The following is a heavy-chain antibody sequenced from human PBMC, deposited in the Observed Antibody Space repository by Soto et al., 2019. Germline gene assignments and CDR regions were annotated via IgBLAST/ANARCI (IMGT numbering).Heavy chain of an antibody. D-gene: IGHD2-8*02. CDR3: ARDKFYCDYGMDV. CDR2: IYYSGST. CDR1: GGSISSGDYY. J-gene: IGHJ6*02. V-gene: IGHV4-30-4*01. Sequence: QVQLQESGPGLVKPSQTLSLTCTVSGGSISSGDYYWSWIRQPPGKGLEWIGYIYYSGSTYYNPSLKSRLNISVDTSKNHFSVKLSSVTSADTAMYYCARDKFYCDYGMDVWGQGTTVTVSS.